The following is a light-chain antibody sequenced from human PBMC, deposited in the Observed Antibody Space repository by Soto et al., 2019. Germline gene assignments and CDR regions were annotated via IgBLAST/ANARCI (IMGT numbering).Light chain of an antibody. CDR2: EGS. CDR1: RGEIGSYNL. J-gene: IGLJ1*01. V-gene: IGLV2-23*01. CDR3: CSYARSATFV. Sequence: QSVLTQAASVSGCPGQSITSSWTGTRGEIGSYNLVSWYQQYPGKAPKLMIYEGSKRPSGISNRFSGSKSGYTASLTISGLQTEDEADYYCCSYARSATFVFGTATKVTV.